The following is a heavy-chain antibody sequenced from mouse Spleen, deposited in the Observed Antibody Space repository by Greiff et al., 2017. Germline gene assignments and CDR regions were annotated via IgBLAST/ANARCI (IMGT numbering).Heavy chain of an antibody. CDR1: GYTFTSYT. V-gene: IGHV1-4*01. CDR2: INPSSGYT. D-gene: IGHD1-1*01. Sequence: QVQLQQSGAELARPGASVKMSCKASGYTFTSYTMHWVKQRPGQGLEWIGYINPSSGYTKYNQKFKDKATLTADKSSSTAYMQLSSLTSEDSAVYYCARGDYYGSSHAMDYWGQGTSVTVSS. CDR3: ARGDYYGSSHAMDY. J-gene: IGHJ4*01.